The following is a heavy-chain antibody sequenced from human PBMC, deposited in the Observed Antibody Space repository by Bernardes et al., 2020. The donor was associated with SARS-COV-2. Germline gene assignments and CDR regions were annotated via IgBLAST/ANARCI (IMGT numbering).Heavy chain of an antibody. V-gene: IGHV3-21*01. CDR2: ISSSSSYI. CDR3: ARDSSRGYAYYYGIDV. Sequence: GSLRLSCAASGFTFSSYSMNWVRQAPGKGLEWVSSISSSSSYIYYADSVQGRFTIPRDNAKNSLYLQMNSLRAEDTAVYYCARDSSRGYAYYYGIDVWSQVTTVTVSS. CDR1: GFTFSSYS. J-gene: IGHJ6*02. D-gene: IGHD5-18*01.